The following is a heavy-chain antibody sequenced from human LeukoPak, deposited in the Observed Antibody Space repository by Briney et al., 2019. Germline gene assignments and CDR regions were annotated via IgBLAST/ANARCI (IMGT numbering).Heavy chain of an antibody. J-gene: IGHJ4*02. CDR1: GFTFSSYA. Sequence: GGSLRLSCAASGFTFSSYAMSWVRQAPGKGLEWVSDISGSGGSTYYADSVKGRFTISRDNSKNTLYLQMNSLRAEDTAVYYCARPPRGRGTPPKIDYWGQGTLVTVSS. CDR2: ISGSGGST. V-gene: IGHV3-23*01. CDR3: ARPPRGRGTPPKIDY. D-gene: IGHD3-10*01.